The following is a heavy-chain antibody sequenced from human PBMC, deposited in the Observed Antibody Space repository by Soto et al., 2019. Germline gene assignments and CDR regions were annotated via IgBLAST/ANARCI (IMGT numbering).Heavy chain of an antibody. CDR2: MNPDGSTR. CDR3: ARGGNAGSGQYYLDDQ. D-gene: IGHD3-10*01. Sequence: EVQLVESGGDLVQPGGSLRLSCEASGFTFSSNWMHWVRQAPGKGLVWVSRMNPDGSTRGYADSVKGRFTISRDNAKNTLFLQMNRLRAEDTAVYYCARGGNAGSGQYYLDDQWGKGTLVTVSS. V-gene: IGHV3-74*01. CDR1: GFTFSSNW. J-gene: IGHJ4*02.